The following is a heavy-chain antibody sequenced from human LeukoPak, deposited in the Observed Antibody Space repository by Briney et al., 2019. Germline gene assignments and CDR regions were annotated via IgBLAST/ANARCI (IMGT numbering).Heavy chain of an antibody. Sequence: GGSLRLSCAASGFTFSDHYIDWVRQARGEGLEWVGRTRDKANSYTTEYAASVKGRFTISRDDSKNSLYLQMNSLKTEDTAVYYCARGRYYEYYFDYWGQGTLVTVSS. CDR2: TRDKANSYTT. D-gene: IGHD3-10*01. V-gene: IGHV3-72*01. CDR3: ARGRYYEYYFDY. CDR1: GFTFSDHY. J-gene: IGHJ4*02.